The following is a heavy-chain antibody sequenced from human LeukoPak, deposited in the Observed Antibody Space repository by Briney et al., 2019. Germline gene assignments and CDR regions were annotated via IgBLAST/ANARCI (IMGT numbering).Heavy chain of an antibody. D-gene: IGHD3-3*01. V-gene: IGHV1-69*13. CDR2: IIPIFGTA. Sequence: SVKVSCKASGGTFSSYAISWVRQAPGQGLEWMGGIIPIFGTANYAQKFQGRVTITADESTSTAYMELSSLRSEDTAVYYCAREEGRVTKRSGYFDYWGQGTLVTVSS. CDR3: AREEGRVTKRSGYFDY. J-gene: IGHJ4*02. CDR1: GGTFSSYA.